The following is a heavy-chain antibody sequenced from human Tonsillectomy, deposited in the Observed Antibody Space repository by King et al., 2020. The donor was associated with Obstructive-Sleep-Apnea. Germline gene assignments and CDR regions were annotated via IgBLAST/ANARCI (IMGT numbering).Heavy chain of an antibody. CDR2: IYHSGST. CDR1: GGSISSSNW. CDR3: AGDRGYSGYDLWFDP. J-gene: IGHJ5*02. V-gene: IGHV4-4*02. Sequence: VQLQESGPGLVKPSGTLSLTCAVSGGSISSSNWWSWVRQPPGNGLGWIGEIYHSGSTNYNPSLKSRDTISVDKSKNQFSLKLSSVTAADTAVYYCAGDRGYSGYDLWFDPWGQGTLVTVSS. D-gene: IGHD5-12*01.